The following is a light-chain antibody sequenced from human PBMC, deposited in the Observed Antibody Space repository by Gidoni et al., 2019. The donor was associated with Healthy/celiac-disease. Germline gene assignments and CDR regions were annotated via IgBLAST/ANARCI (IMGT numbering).Light chain of an antibody. Sequence: DIQMTQSPSSLSASVGDRVTITCRASQSISTYLKWYQQKPGKAPKLLIDAASSVQSGVPSRFGGSGSGTDFTLTSSSLQHEDFATYYWQQSYATPRTFGQGTKVEIK. CDR2: AAS. V-gene: IGKV1-39*01. CDR3: QQSYATPRT. CDR1: QSISTY. J-gene: IGKJ1*01.